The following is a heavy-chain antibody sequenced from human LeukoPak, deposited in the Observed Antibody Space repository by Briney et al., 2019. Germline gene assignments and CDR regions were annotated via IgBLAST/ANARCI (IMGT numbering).Heavy chain of an antibody. Sequence: GGSLRLSCAASGFTFSNYWMSWVRQAPGKGLEWVSSISSSSSYIYYADSVKGRFTISRDNAKNSLYLQMNSLRAEDTAVYYCASRGHILGWGQGTLVTVSS. CDR2: ISSSSSYI. D-gene: IGHD1-26*01. V-gene: IGHV3-21*01. CDR3: ASRGHILG. CDR1: GFTFSNYW. J-gene: IGHJ4*02.